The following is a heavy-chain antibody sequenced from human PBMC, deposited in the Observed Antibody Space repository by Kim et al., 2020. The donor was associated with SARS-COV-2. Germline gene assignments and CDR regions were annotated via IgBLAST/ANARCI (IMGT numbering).Heavy chain of an antibody. D-gene: IGHD3-10*01. J-gene: IGHJ6*02. Sequence: GGSLRLSCAASTFIFTNYWMNWVRQAPGKGLEWVASVSRSGDERYYVDSVKGRFTISRDVVKNLLFLQLNVLRDDDTAVYYCARDRFGDYAMDVWGQGTTVAVSS. V-gene: IGHV3-7*01. CDR3: ARDRFGDYAMDV. CDR2: VSRSGDER. CDR1: TFIFTNYW.